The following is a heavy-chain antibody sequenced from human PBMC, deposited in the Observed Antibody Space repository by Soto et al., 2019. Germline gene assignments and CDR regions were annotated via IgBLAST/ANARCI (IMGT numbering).Heavy chain of an antibody. V-gene: IGHV4-59*01. D-gene: IGHD3-3*01. CDR1: GGSISSYY. CDR3: ARAPHYDFWSGYYYYGMDV. J-gene: IGHJ6*02. CDR2: IYYSGST. Sequence: SETLSLTCTVSGGSISSYYWSWIRQPPGKGLEWIGYIYYSGSTNYNPSLKSRVTISVDTSKNQFSLKLSSVTAADTAAYYCARAPHYDFWSGYYYYGMDVWGQGTTVTVSS.